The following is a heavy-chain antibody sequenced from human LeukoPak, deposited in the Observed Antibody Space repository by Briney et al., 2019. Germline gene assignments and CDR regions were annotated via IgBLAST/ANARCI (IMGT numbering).Heavy chain of an antibody. Sequence: GASVRVSCKASGGTFTSYAISWVRQAPGQGLELMGGIIPIFGTANYAQTFQGRVTITADESTSTAYMELSSLRSEDTAVYYCARDLTNGDYGDYWGQGTLVTVSS. CDR2: IIPIFGTA. CDR3: ARDLTNGDYGDY. CDR1: GGTFTSYA. J-gene: IGHJ4*02. V-gene: IGHV1-69*13. D-gene: IGHD2-8*01.